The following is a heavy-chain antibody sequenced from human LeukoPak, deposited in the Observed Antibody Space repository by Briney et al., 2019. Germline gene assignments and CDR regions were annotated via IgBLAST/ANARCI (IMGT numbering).Heavy chain of an antibody. CDR1: GLTFSNYA. CDR3: SKDPNGDYIGAFDM. V-gene: IGHV3-23*01. D-gene: IGHD4-17*01. J-gene: IGHJ3*02. CDR2: IIVSSSRT. Sequence: GGSLRLSCAASGLTFSNYAMTWVRQAPGKGLEWVSSIIVSSSRTYYADSVKGRFTISRDNSKNTLYLQMNSLRAEDTALYYRSKDPNGDYIGAFDMWGPGTLVTVSS.